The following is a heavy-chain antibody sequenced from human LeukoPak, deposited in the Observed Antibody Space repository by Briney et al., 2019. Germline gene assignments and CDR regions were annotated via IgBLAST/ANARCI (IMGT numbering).Heavy chain of an antibody. CDR2: IKPDGSNK. CDR3: ARSRAFDY. J-gene: IGHJ4*02. V-gene: IGHV3-30*02. Sequence: GGSLRHSCAASGFTFSSYGMHWVRQAPGKGLEWVALIKPDGSNKYYADSVKGRFTISRDNSKNTLHLQMNSLRAEDTVVYYCARSRAFDYWGQGTLVTVSS. CDR1: GFTFSSYG. D-gene: IGHD2/OR15-2a*01.